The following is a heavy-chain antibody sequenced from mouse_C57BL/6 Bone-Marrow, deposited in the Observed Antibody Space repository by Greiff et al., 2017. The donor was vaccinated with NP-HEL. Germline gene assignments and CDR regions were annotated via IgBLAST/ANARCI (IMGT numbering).Heavy chain of an antibody. CDR1: GFTFSDSW. CDR3: TRNDGYYFDY. CDR2: IRNKANNHAT. D-gene: IGHD2-3*01. J-gene: IGHJ2*01. V-gene: IGHV6-6*01. Sequence: DVKLVESGGGLVQPGGSMKLSCAASGFTFSDSWMDWVRQSPEQGLEWVAEIRNKANNHATYYAVSVKGRFTISRDDSKSSVYLQMHSLIAEDTGIYYCTRNDGYYFDYWGQGTTLTVSS.